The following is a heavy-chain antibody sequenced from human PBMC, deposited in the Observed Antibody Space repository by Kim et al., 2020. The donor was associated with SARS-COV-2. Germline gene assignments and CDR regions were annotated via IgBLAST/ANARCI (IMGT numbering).Heavy chain of an antibody. Sequence: GGSLRLSCAASGFTFDDYAMHWVRQAPGKGLEWVSGISWNSGSIGYADSVKGRFTISRDNAKNSLYLQMNSLRAEDTALYYCAKDLIRYFDWSPHPIEWGQGTLVTVSS. V-gene: IGHV3-9*01. J-gene: IGHJ4*02. CDR3: AKDLIRYFDWSPHPIE. CDR1: GFTFDDYA. CDR2: ISWNSGSI. D-gene: IGHD3-9*01.